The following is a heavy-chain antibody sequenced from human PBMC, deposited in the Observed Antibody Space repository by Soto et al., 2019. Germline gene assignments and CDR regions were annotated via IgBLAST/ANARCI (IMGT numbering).Heavy chain of an antibody. CDR3: ARDRAAAGTGPYYGMDV. CDR1: GFTFSSYA. V-gene: IGHV3-30-3*01. D-gene: IGHD6-13*01. CDR2: ISYDGSNK. Sequence: GGSLRLSCAASGFTFSSYAMHWVRQAPGKGLEWVAVISYDGSNKYYADSVKGRFTISRDNSKNTLYLQMNSLRAEDTAVYYCARDRAAAGTGPYYGMDVWGQGTTVTVSS. J-gene: IGHJ6*02.